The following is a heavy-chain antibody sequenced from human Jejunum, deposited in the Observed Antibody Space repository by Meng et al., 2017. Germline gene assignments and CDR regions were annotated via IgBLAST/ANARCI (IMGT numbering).Heavy chain of an antibody. CDR2: INHSGST. CDR3: ARYGGSGSYWHFDP. J-gene: IGHJ2*01. D-gene: IGHD3-10*01. CDR1: CGSFSGYY. V-gene: IGHV4-34*01. Sequence: QVQLQQWGAGLLKPSESPSRTCAVYCGSFSGYYWRWIRQPPGKGLEWIGEINHSGSTNYNPSLKSRVTMSIDTSKSQFSLKLSSVTAADAAVYYCARYGGSGSYWHFDPWGRGTLVPSPQ.